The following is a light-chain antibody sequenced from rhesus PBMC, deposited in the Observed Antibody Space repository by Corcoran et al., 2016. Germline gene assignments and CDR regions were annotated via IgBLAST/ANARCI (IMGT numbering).Light chain of an antibody. V-gene: IGKV1-43*02. Sequence: DIQMTQSPSSLSASVGDRVTITCRASQGISTYLNWYQQKPGKAPKRLIYAASRLESGVPSRFSGSGAGTDCTLTISSLQPEDFATYYCLQYNSDPFTFGPGTKLDIK. CDR2: AAS. CDR3: LQYNSDPFT. CDR1: QGISTY. J-gene: IGKJ3*01.